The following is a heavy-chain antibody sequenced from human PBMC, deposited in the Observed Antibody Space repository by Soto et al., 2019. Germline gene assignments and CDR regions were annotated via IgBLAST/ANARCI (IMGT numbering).Heavy chain of an antibody. Sequence: QVQLVQSGAEVKKPGSSVKVSCKASGGTFSSYAISWVRQAPGQGLEWMGEIIPIFGTANYVQKFQGRVTITADESTSTADMELSSLRSEDTAVYYCARGWLRRGYSYGVFDPWGQGTLVTVSS. CDR2: IIPIFGTA. CDR1: GGTFSSYA. V-gene: IGHV1-69*01. D-gene: IGHD5-18*01. CDR3: ARGWLRRGYSYGVFDP. J-gene: IGHJ5*02.